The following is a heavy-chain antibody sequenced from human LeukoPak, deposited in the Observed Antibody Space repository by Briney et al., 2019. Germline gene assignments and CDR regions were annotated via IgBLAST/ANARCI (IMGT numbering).Heavy chain of an antibody. D-gene: IGHD6-13*01. Sequence: GGSLRLSCAASGFTFSSDAMSWVRQAPGKGLEWVSAISGSGGSTYYADSVKGRFTISRDNSKNTLYLQMNSLRAEDTAVYYCAKDLFDSSSWYTSPPDYWGQGTLVTVSS. CDR1: GFTFSSDA. V-gene: IGHV3-23*01. CDR2: ISGSGGST. CDR3: AKDLFDSSSWYTSPPDY. J-gene: IGHJ4*02.